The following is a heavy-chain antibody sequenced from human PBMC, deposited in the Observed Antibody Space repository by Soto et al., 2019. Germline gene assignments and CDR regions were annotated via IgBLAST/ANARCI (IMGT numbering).Heavy chain of an antibody. CDR3: ARKFTSSSGFYFDL. CDR2: IYYIGTT. V-gene: IGHV4-28*01. CDR1: GYSITNSHL. J-gene: IGHJ2*01. D-gene: IGHD6-6*01. Sequence: SETLSLTCSVSGYSITNSHLWGCFRQPPGKGLEWIGYIYYIGTTYNNPSLRSRVAMSIETSKNQLSLNLSSVTAVDTAVYYCARKFTSSSGFYFDLWGRGTLVTVSS.